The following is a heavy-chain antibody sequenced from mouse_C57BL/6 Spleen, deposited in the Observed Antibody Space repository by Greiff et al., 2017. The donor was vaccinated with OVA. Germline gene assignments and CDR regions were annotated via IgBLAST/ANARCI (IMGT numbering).Heavy chain of an antibody. D-gene: IGHD4-1*01. J-gene: IGHJ1*03. CDR1: GFTFSDYG. CDR2: ISSGSSTI. Sequence: EVKLQESGGGLVKPGGSLKLSCAASGFTFSDYGMHWVRQAPEKGLEWVAYISSGSSTIYYADTVKGRFTISRDNAKNTLFLQMTSLRSEDTAMYYCARLGRGGYFDVWGTGTTVTVSS. V-gene: IGHV5-17*01. CDR3: ARLGRGGYFDV.